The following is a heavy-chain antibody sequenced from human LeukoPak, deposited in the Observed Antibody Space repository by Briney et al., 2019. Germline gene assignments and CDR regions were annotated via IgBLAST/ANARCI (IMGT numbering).Heavy chain of an antibody. Sequence: GGSRRLSCAASGFTLSSPWMYWVSHAPGKGLGWVSRINSDESLTTYADSVKGRFTISRDNAKNTLYLQMNSLRAEDTAVYYCARGLVPGFLDYWGQGTPVTVSS. CDR2: INSDESLT. J-gene: IGHJ4*02. CDR1: GFTLSSPW. D-gene: IGHD4-11*01. CDR3: ARGLVPGFLDY. V-gene: IGHV3-74*01.